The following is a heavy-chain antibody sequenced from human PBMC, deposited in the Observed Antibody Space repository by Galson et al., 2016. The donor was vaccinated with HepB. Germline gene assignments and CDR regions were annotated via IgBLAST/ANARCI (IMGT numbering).Heavy chain of an antibody. V-gene: IGHV4-39*02. Sequence: SETLSLTCTVSGGSLKSNTSYWSWIRQPPGRGLEWIGTIYYLGNTYYNPSLSSRLTMSVDKSNNNFSLKLTSVTAADTAVYFCARLLRIDCTANSCSSGGFDPWGRGTLVGVSS. CDR2: IYYLGNT. J-gene: IGHJ5*02. D-gene: IGHD2-2*01. CDR3: ARLLRIDCTANSCSSGGFDP. CDR1: GGSLKSNTSY.